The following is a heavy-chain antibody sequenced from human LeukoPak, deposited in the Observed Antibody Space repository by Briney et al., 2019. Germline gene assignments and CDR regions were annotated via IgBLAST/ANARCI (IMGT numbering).Heavy chain of an antibody. D-gene: IGHD1-26*01. Sequence: ASVKVSCKASGYTFINHWMHWVRQAPGQGLEWVGLINPTGTTTLYAQKFQGRITLTRDMSATTDYMELSSLTSEDTAVYYCARDNSVGGIAWWFDPWGQGTLVTVSS. CDR1: GYTFINHW. CDR2: INPTGTTT. CDR3: ARDNSVGGIAWWFDP. V-gene: IGHV1-46*01. J-gene: IGHJ5*02.